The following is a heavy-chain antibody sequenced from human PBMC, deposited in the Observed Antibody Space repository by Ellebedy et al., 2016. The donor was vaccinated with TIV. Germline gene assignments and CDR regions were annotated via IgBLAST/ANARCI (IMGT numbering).Heavy chain of an antibody. CDR2: LYPGDFKT. V-gene: IGHV5-51*01. J-gene: IGHJ4*02. D-gene: IGHD1-26*01. CDR3: ATQSGNNRDYDY. Sequence: GESLKISCKAFGYRFTNSWIAWVRQRPGKGLEWMGVLYPGDFKTRYSPSFQGQVTMSVDRSISTAYLHRWRLKASDTAVYYCATQSGNNRDYDYWGQGTLVTVSS. CDR1: GYRFTNSW.